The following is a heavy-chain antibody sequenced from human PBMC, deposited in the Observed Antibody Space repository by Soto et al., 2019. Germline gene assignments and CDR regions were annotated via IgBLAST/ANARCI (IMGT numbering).Heavy chain of an antibody. D-gene: IGHD3-10*01. CDR2: IYYSGST. Sequence: SETLSLTCTVSGGSIRSSSYYWDWIRQPPGKGLEWIGSIYYSGSTYYNPSLKSRVTISVDTSKNQFSLKLSSVTGADTALYYCASPSLWFGEESNYYYYYGMDVWGQGTTVTVSS. CDR1: GGSIRSSSYY. J-gene: IGHJ6*02. CDR3: ASPSLWFGEESNYYYYYGMDV. V-gene: IGHV4-39*01.